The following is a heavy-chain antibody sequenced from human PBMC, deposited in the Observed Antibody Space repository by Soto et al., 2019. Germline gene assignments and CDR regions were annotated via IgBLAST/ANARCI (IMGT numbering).Heavy chain of an antibody. D-gene: IGHD5-12*01. CDR1: GFTFSACA. J-gene: IGHJ4*02. CDR2: ISARSVST. V-gene: IGHV3-23*01. CDR3: AKRPDRYSGSDQNYFES. Sequence: PGGSLRLSCAASGFTFSACAMSWVRQAPGKGLEWVSAISARSVSTYYADSVKGRFTISRDNSKNTLYLQMNSIRAEDTAVYYCAKRPDRYSGSDQNYFESWGRGTLVTVSS.